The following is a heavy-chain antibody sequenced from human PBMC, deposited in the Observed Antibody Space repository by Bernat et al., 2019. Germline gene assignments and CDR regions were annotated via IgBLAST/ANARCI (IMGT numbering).Heavy chain of an antibody. CDR2: IKHSGST. CDR3: ARGYDSSGYYSPVIDY. Sequence: QVQLQQWGAGLLKPSETLSLTCAVYGWSFSGYYWSWIRQPPGEGLEWIGEIKHSGSTNYNPSLKSRVTISVDTSKNQFSLKLSSVTAADTAVYYCARGYDSSGYYSPVIDYWGQGTLVTVSS. V-gene: IGHV4-34*01. J-gene: IGHJ4*02. CDR1: GWSFSGYY. D-gene: IGHD3-22*01.